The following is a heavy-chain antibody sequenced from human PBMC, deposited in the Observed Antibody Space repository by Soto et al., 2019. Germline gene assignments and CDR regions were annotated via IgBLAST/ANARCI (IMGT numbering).Heavy chain of an antibody. J-gene: IGHJ3*02. V-gene: IGHV3-72*01. D-gene: IGHD6-19*01. CDR1: GFTFSDHY. Sequence: EVQVVESGGGLVQPGGSLRLSCAASGFTFSDHYMDWVRQAPGKGLEWVGRIRNKAKRYTTEYASSVKGRFTISRDDSANSLYLQMNSLKTEDTAMSYSARISLAVSNVIDIWGQGTMVTVSS. CDR3: ARISLAVSNVIDI. CDR2: IRNKAKRYTT.